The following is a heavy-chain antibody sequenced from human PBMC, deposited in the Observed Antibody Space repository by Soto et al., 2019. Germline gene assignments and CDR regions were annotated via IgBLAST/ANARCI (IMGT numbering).Heavy chain of an antibody. J-gene: IGHJ6*01. CDR1: GFTFSRYS. CDR2: INSIGDNT. D-gene: IGHD6-6*01. Sequence: GGSLRLSCSGSGFTFSRYSLMWFRQAPGKGLEYVSTINSIGDNTWYAGSVKGRFTTSRDNSKNTVYLQMSSLRAEDTSVYYCARSSLASRSRYRYYYYCTDFWGQGTTVTVSS. V-gene: IGHV3-64D*08. CDR3: ARSSLASRSRYRYYYYCTDF.